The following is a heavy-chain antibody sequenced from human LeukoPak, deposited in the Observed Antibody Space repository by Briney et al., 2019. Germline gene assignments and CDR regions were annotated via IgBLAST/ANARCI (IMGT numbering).Heavy chain of an antibody. J-gene: IGHJ4*02. V-gene: IGHV4-34*01. CDR3: ASSPDYSGNYYRPFDY. Sequence: PSETLSLTCAVYGGSFSGYYWSWIRQPPVKVLEWIGEINHSGSTNYNPSLKSRVTISVDTSKNQFSLKLSSVTAADTAVYYCASSPDYSGNYYRPFDYWGQGTLVTVSS. CDR2: INHSGST. D-gene: IGHD1-26*01. CDR1: GGSFSGYY.